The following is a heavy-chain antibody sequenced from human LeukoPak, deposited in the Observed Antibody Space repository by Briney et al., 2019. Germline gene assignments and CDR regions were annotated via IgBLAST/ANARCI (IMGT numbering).Heavy chain of an antibody. V-gene: IGHV3-48*02. J-gene: IGHJ4*02. Sequence: GGSLRLSCSASGFTFSIFTMNWVRQAPGKGLEWVSCISGGSSTIYYADSLKGRFTIFRDNAKNSLYLQINSLRDEDTAVYYCARDRGGSYYDYWGQGTLVTVSS. CDR1: GFTFSIFT. CDR2: ISGGSSTI. D-gene: IGHD1-26*01. CDR3: ARDRGGSYYDY.